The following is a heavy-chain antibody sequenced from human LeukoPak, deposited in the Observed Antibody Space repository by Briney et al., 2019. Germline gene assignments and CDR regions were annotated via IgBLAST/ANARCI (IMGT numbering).Heavy chain of an antibody. CDR1: GGSISSYY. D-gene: IGHD1-1*01. J-gene: IGHJ3*02. CDR3: AGALYWMDAFDI. CDR2: IYYSRST. Sequence: SETLSLTCTISGGSISSYYWSWIRQPPGKGLECIGYIYYSRSTNYNPSLKSRVTISVDTSKNQFSLKLSSVTAADTAVYYCAGALYWMDAFDIWGQGTMVTVSS. V-gene: IGHV4-59*08.